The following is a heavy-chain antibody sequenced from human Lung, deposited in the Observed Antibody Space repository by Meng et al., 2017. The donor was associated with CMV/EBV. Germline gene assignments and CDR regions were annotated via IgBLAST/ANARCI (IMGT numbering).Heavy chain of an antibody. Sequence: SVXVSXXGSGYYFNAFGISWMRQAPGQGLEWMEWINTANGAPRYAQRFQGRVTMTTGKSTATSYMELRSLTSDDTAVYYCARRRGVYHFLEGGGDAYFDDWGQG. J-gene: IGHJ4*02. CDR1: GYYFNAFG. CDR2: INTANGAP. V-gene: IGHV1-18*01. CDR3: ARRRGVYHFLEGGGDAYFDD. D-gene: IGHD3-16*01.